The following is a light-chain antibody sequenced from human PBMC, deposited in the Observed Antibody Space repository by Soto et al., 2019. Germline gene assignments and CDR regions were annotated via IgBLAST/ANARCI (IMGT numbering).Light chain of an antibody. CDR2: DAS. J-gene: IGKJ3*01. Sequence: DIHMTQSPSTLSASVGDRVTITCRASQSISTWLAWYQQKPGKAPKLLIYDASSLQSGVPSRFSGSGSGTEFTLTISSLQPDDFAIYYCQHYHNNFGPGTKVD. CDR3: QHYHNN. V-gene: IGKV1-5*01. CDR1: QSISTW.